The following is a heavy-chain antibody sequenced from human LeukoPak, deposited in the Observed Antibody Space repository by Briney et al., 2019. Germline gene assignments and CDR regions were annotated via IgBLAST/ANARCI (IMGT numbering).Heavy chain of an antibody. J-gene: IGHJ4*02. CDR3: ARRISGSYLDY. V-gene: IGHV3-48*02. CDR2: ITSRSTT. CDR1: GFAFSTYG. D-gene: IGHD3-10*01. Sequence: GGSLRLSCAASGFAFSTYGMNWVRQAPGKGLEWISCITSRSTTYYSDSVRGRFTISRDNAKNSLYLEMNGLRDDETAVYYCARRISGSYLDYWGKGTLVTVSS.